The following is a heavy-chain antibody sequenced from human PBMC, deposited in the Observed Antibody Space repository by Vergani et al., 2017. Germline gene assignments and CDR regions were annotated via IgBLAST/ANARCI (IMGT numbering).Heavy chain of an antibody. CDR2: FDPEDGET. CDR1: GYTFTGYY. J-gene: IGHJ6*02. Sequence: QVQLVQSGAEVKKPGASVKVSCKASGYTFTGYYMHWVRQAPGQGLEWMGGFDPEDGETIYAQKFQGRVTMTEDTSTDTAYMELSSLRSEDTAVYYCATVRQPLRYYYGMDVWGQGTTVTVSS. CDR3: ATVRQPLRYYYGMDV. V-gene: IGHV1-24*01. D-gene: IGHD1-14*01.